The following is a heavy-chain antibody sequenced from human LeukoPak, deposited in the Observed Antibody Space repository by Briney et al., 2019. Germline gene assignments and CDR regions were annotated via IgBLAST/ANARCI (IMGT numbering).Heavy chain of an antibody. D-gene: IGHD1-14*01. J-gene: IGHJ3*02. CDR2: INWNGGST. CDR3: ARDHTGTGGAFDI. V-gene: IGHV3-20*04. CDR1: GFTFDDYG. Sequence: PGGSLRLSCAASGFTFDDYGMSWVRQAPGKGLESVSGINWNGGSTGYEDSVKRRFTISRDNAKNSLYLQMNSLRAEDTALYYCARDHTGTGGAFDIWGQGTMVTVSS.